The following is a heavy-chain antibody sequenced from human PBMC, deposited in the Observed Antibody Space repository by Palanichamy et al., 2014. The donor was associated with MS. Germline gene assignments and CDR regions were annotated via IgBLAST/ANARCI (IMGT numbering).Heavy chain of an antibody. D-gene: IGHD3-9*01. CDR1: GFTFSNYW. Sequence: EVQLVESGGGLVQPGGSLRLSCAGSGFTFSNYWMSWVRQAPGKGLEWVANIKKDGSEKYYVDSVEGRFTISRDNAENSLYLQMNSLRVEDTAVYYCANDWARVGRWNYWGQGTLVVVSS. CDR2: IKKDGSEK. CDR3: ANDWARVGRWNY. J-gene: IGHJ4*02. V-gene: IGHV3-7*03.